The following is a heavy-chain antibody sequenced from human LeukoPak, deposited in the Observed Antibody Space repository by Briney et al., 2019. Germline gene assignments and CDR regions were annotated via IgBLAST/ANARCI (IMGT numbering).Heavy chain of an antibody. V-gene: IGHV4-39*01. J-gene: IGHJ6*03. CDR1: GGSISSSSYY. Sequence: LETLSLTCTVSGGSISSSSYYWGWIRQPPGKGLEWIGSIYYSGSTYYNPSLKSRVTISVDTSKNQFSLKLSSVTAADTAVYYCASHLQYYYYYMDVWGKGITVTVSS. CDR3: ASHLQYYYYYMDV. CDR2: IYYSGST. D-gene: IGHD4-11*01.